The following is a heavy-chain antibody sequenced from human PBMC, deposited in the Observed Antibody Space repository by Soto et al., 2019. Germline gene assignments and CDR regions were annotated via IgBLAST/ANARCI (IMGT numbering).Heavy chain of an antibody. Sequence: SETVSLTCTVSGGSISSYYWSWIRQPPGKGLEWIGYIYYSGSTNYNPSLKSRVTISVDTSKNQFSLKLSSVTAADTAVYYCARGEGIAVAGYYYGMDVWGQGTTVTVSS. CDR2: IYYSGST. D-gene: IGHD6-19*01. V-gene: IGHV4-59*01. CDR3: ARGEGIAVAGYYYGMDV. J-gene: IGHJ6*02. CDR1: GGSISSYY.